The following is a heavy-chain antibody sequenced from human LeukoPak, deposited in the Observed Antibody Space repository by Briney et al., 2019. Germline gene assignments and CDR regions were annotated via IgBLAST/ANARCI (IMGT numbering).Heavy chain of an antibody. CDR2: INPNSGGT. D-gene: IGHD2-15*01. CDR1: GYTFTGYY. V-gene: IGHV1-2*04. CDR3: ARGGGYCSGGSCRVYFQH. J-gene: IGHJ1*01. Sequence: ASVKVSCKASGYTFTGYYMHWVRQAPGQGLEWVGWINPNSGGTNYAQKFQGWVTMTRDTSISTAYMELSRLRSDDTAVYYCARGGGYCSGGSCRVYFQHWGQGTLVTVSS.